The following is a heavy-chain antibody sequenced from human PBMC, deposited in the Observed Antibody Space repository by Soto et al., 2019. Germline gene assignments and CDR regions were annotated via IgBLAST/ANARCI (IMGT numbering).Heavy chain of an antibody. V-gene: IGHV3-74*01. CDR3: VRPLVFQHYHYAMDV. J-gene: IGHJ6*01. D-gene: IGHD6-13*01. Sequence: VGLGPGKELVWVSRIDSDGRFTTYADSVKGRFTISRDNAKNTLFLQMNSLKAEDTFLYYCVRPLVFQHYHYAMDV. CDR2: IDSDGRFT.